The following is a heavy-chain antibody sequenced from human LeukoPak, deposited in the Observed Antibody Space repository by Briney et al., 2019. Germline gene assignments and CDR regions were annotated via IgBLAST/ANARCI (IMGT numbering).Heavy chain of an antibody. D-gene: IGHD3-3*01. Sequence: SVKGRFTISRDNAKNSLYLQMNSLRAGDTAVYYCARDGLRFLEWLSPGDAFDIWGQGTMVTVSS. V-gene: IGHV3-21*01. J-gene: IGHJ3*02. CDR3: ARDGLRFLEWLSPGDAFDI.